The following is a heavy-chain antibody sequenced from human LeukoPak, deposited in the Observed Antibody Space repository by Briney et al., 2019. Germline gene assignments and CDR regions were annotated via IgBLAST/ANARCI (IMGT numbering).Heavy chain of an antibody. V-gene: IGHV3-11*01. Sequence: GGSLRLSCAASGFTFSGYYMSWVRQAPGKGLEWVSYINSSGSTKYYADSVKGRFTISSDNAKNSLYLQMNILRAEDTAVYYCSRGHDYGDSWVWFDSWGQGTLVTVSS. CDR1: GFTFSGYY. D-gene: IGHD4-17*01. J-gene: IGHJ5*01. CDR3: SRGHDYGDSWVWFDS. CDR2: INSSGSTK.